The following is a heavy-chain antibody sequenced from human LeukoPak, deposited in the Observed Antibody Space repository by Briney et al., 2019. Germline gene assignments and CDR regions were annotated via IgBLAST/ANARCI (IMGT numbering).Heavy chain of an antibody. CDR2: INPSGGT. J-gene: IGHJ4*02. CDR3: ARRGFGSGSYLDS. Sequence: ASVKVSCKTSGNTFTGYYLHWVRQAPGQGLEWMGWINPSGGTNYAQKSQGRVTMTRDTSISTAYMELSRLRSDDTAVYYCARRGFGSGSYLDSWGQGTLVTVSS. D-gene: IGHD3-10*01. CDR1: GNTFTGYY. V-gene: IGHV1-2*02.